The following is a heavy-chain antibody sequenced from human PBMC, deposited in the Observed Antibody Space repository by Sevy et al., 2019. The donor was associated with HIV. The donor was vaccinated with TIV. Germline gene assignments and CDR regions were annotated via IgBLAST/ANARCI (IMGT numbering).Heavy chain of an antibody. CDR2: VTSGGTT. V-gene: IGHV3-23*01. CDR1: GLTLTTTG. J-gene: IGHJ4*02. CDR3: AGGDTTMITDLDY. Sequence: GGSLRLSCAASGLTLTTTGMSWVRQAPGKGLEWVAGVTSGGTTYYADSVRDRFTGSRDNSKNTLYLQLNSLRADDTAVFYCAGGDTTMITDLDYWGQGTLVTVSS. D-gene: IGHD3-16*01.